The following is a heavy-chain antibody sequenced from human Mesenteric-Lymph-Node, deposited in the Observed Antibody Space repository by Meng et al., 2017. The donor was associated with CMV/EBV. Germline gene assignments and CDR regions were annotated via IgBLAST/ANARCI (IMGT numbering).Heavy chain of an antibody. J-gene: IGHJ4*02. V-gene: IGHV4-59*04. CDR2: IYNSVNT. Sequence: LSCAASGFTFSSYSMNWVRQAPGKGLEWIGYIYNSVNTYYNPSLKSRVTISVDTSKNQVSLKLSSVTAADTAVYYCASRDVDTAIKWGQGTLVTVSS. CDR1: GFTFSSYS. D-gene: IGHD5-18*01. CDR3: ASRDVDTAIK.